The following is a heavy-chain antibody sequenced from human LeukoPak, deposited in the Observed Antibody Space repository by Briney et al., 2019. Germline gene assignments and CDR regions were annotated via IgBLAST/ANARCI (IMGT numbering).Heavy chain of an antibody. CDR1: GFTFSNAW. J-gene: IGHJ4*02. D-gene: IGHD3-22*01. Sequence: KTRGSLRLSCAASGFTFSNAWMSWVRQAPGKGLEWVGRIKSKTDGGTTDYAAPMKGRFTISRDDSRNTLYLQMHSLKTEDTAVYYCTTMPFYDSSGYYYGYYWGQGTLVTVSS. CDR2: IKSKTDGGTT. CDR3: TTMPFYDSSGYYYGYY. V-gene: IGHV3-15*01.